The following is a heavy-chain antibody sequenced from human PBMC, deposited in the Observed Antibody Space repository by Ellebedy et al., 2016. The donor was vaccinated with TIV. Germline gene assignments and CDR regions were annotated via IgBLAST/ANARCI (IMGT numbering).Heavy chain of an antibody. J-gene: IGHJ4*02. CDR2: INHSGST. CDR1: GGSFSGYY. Sequence: SETLSLTCAVYGGSFSGYYWSWIRQPPGKGLEWIGEINHSGSTNYNPSLKSRVTISVDTSKNQFSLKLSSVTAADTAVYYCARELGVRGVISYWGQGTLVTVSS. D-gene: IGHD3-10*01. CDR3: ARELGVRGVISY. V-gene: IGHV4-34*01.